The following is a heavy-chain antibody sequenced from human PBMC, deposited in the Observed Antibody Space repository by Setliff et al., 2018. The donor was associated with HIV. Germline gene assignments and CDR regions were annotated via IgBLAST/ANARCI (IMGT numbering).Heavy chain of an antibody. Sequence: GESLRLSCAASGFTFSNYWMDWVRQAPGKGLEWVATIKQDGSEIYYMDSVKGRFTISRDNARTSLFLEMRCLRDEDTAVYLCANLWELGAWGQGTLVTVSS. CDR2: IKQDGSEI. J-gene: IGHJ5*02. CDR1: GFTFSNYW. V-gene: IGHV3-7*03. CDR3: ANLWELGA. D-gene: IGHD3-16*01.